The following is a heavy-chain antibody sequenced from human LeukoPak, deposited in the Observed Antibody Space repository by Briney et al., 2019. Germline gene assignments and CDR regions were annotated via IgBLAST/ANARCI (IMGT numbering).Heavy chain of an antibody. CDR3: ARGRVMNDYGGNILEY. D-gene: IGHD4-23*01. V-gene: IGHV1-69*13. Sequence: ASVKVSCKASGGTFSRYSISWVRQAPGQGLEWTGGTNPIVGATYYAQKFQGSVTISRDESTSTANMELSSLRPDDTAVYYCARGRVMNDYGGNILEYWGQGTLVTVSS. CDR1: GGTFSRYS. J-gene: IGHJ4*02. CDR2: TNPIVGAT.